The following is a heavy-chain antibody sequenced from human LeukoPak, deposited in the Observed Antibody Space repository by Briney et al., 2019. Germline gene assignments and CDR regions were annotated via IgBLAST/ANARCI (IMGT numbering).Heavy chain of an antibody. CDR2: IKQDGSKK. Sequence: AGGSLKLSCAASGFTFSSYAMSWVRQAPGKGLEWVANIKQDGSKKSYVDSVKGRFTISRDNAKNSLYLQMNSLRAEDTAIYYCTRVGYIDEGIDYWGQGTPVTVSS. V-gene: IGHV3-7*04. J-gene: IGHJ4*02. CDR3: TRVGYIDEGIDY. CDR1: GFTFSSYA. D-gene: IGHD5-24*01.